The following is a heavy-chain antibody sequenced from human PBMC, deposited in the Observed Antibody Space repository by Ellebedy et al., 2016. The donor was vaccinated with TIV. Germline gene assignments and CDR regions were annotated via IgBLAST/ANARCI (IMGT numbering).Heavy chain of an antibody. J-gene: IGHJ2*01. D-gene: IGHD3-22*01. V-gene: IGHV1-18*04. CDR3: ARDNLPHYYDESGYFDL. CDR2: ISAYNGNT. CDR1: GYTFTSYG. Sequence: AASVKVSCKASGYTFTSYGISWVRQAPGQGLEWMGWISAYNGNTNYAQKLQGRVTMTTDTSTSTAYMELRSLRSDDTAVYYCARDNLPHYYDESGYFDLWGRGTLVTVSS.